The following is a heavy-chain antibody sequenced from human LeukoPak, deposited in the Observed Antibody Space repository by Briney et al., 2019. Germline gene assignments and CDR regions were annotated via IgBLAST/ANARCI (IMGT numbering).Heavy chain of an antibody. V-gene: IGHV4-39*01. J-gene: IGHJ4*02. CDR1: GGSINSSSYY. CDR2: IYYSGST. Sequence: PSETLSLTCTVSGGSINSSSYYWGWIRQPPGKGLEWIGSIYYSGSTYYNPSLKSRVTISVDTSKNQFSLEPRSVTAADTAVYSCARHGWLGVGGWYWGQGTLVTVSS. CDR3: ARHGWLGVGGWY. D-gene: IGHD6-19*01.